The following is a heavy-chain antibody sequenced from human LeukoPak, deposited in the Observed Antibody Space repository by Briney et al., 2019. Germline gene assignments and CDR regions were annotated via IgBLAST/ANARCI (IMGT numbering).Heavy chain of an antibody. V-gene: IGHV3-30-3*01. CDR3: ARDRGDKSGHYQGGFDY. CDR2: ISYDGTNK. D-gene: IGHD3-22*01. CDR1: GFTFSTYA. J-gene: IGHJ4*02. Sequence: GGSLRLSCAASGFTFSTYAMHWVRQAPGKGLEWVAVISYDGTNKYYADSVEGRFTISRDNSKNTLYLQMNSLRTEDTAVYYCARDRGDKSGHYQGGFDYWGQGILVTVSS.